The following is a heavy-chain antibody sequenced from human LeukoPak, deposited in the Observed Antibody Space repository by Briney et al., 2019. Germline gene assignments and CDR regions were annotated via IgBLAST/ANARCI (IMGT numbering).Heavy chain of an antibody. CDR3: AREGDYYDSSGYLTPHFDY. J-gene: IGHJ4*02. V-gene: IGHV4-4*07. CDR1: GGSISSYY. CDR2: IYTSGST. D-gene: IGHD3-22*01. Sequence: SETLSLTCTVSGGSISSYYWSWIRQPAGKGLEWIGRIYTSGSTNYNPSLKSRVTMSVDTSKNQFSLKLSSVTAADTAVYYCAREGDYYDSSGYLTPHFDYWGQGTLVTVSS.